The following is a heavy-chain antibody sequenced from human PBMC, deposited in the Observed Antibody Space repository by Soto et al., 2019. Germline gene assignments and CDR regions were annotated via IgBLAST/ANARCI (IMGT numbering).Heavy chain of an antibody. D-gene: IGHD2-15*01. V-gene: IGHV3-21*01. J-gene: IGHJ4*02. CDR1: GFTFSSYT. Sequence: GGSLRLSCAASGFTFSSYTINWVCQAPGKWLEWVSSISSGSSYIYYADSMNGRFTISRDNAKNSLYLQMNSLRAEDTPVYYCARGVLSDSGTCYWGRGTLVNVSS. CDR3: ARGVLSDSGTCY. CDR2: ISSGSSYI.